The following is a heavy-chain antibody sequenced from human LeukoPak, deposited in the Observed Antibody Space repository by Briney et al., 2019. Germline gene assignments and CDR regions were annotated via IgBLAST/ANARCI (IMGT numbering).Heavy chain of an antibody. Sequence: ASVKVSCKASGYTFTGYYMHWVRQAPGQGLEWMGWISAYNGNTNYAQKLQGRVTMTTDTSTSTAYMELSSLRSEDTAVYYCARERARTGTTRYFDYWGQGTLVTVSS. CDR3: ARERARTGTTRYFDY. V-gene: IGHV1-18*04. CDR2: ISAYNGNT. CDR1: GYTFTGYY. J-gene: IGHJ4*02. D-gene: IGHD1-7*01.